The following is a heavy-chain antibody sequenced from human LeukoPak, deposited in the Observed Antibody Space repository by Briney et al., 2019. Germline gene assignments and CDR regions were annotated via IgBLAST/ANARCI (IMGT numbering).Heavy chain of an antibody. CDR2: ISSSGSYI. D-gene: IGHD4-17*01. CDR1: GFTFSSYS. CDR3: ARWGIYGDSRNWYFDI. J-gene: IGHJ2*01. V-gene: IGHV3-21*04. Sequence: GGSLRLSCAASGFTFSSYSMNWVRQAPGKGLEWVSSISSSGSYIYYADSVKGRFTISRDNAKNSVYLQMNSLRAEDTAVYYCARWGIYGDSRNWYFDIWGRGTLVTVS.